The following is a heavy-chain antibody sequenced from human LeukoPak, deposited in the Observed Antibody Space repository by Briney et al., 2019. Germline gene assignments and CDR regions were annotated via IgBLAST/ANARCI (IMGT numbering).Heavy chain of an antibody. J-gene: IGHJ5*02. V-gene: IGHV1-69*05. CDR1: GGTFSSYA. Sequence: GASVKVSCKASGGTFSSYAIIWVRQAPAQGLEWMGGIIPIFGTANYAQKFQGRVTIPTDGSTSTAYMELSSLRSEDTAVYYCARAPKSRDVLLWVGESWGQGTLVTVSP. CDR3: ARAPKSRDVLLWVGES. CDR2: IIPIFGTA. D-gene: IGHD3-10*01.